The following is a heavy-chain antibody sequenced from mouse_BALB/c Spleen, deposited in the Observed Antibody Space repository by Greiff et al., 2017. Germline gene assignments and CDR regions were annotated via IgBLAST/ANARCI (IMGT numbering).Heavy chain of an antibody. CDR2: IWGDGST. D-gene: IGHD1-1*02. Sequence: VQGVESGPGLVAPSQSLSITCTVSGFSLTGYGVNWVRQPPGKGLEWLGMIWGDGSTDYNSALKSRLSISKDNSKSQVFLKMNSLQTDDTARYYCAREKNGSYKAMDYWGQGTSVTVSS. CDR3: AREKNGSYKAMDY. V-gene: IGHV2-6-7*01. J-gene: IGHJ4*01. CDR1: GFSLTGYG.